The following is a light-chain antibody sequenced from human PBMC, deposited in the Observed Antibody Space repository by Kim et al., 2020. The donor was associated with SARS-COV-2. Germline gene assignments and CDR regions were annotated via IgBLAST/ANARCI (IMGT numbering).Light chain of an antibody. V-gene: IGLV2-14*01. Sequence: QSALTQPASVSGSPGQSITISCTGTSSDVGGYNYVSWYQQHPGKAPKLMIYDVSKRPSGVSNRFSGPKSGNTASLTISGLQAEDEADYYCSSYTSSSTLRVFGGGTQLTVL. CDR1: SSDVGGYNY. J-gene: IGLJ2*01. CDR2: DVS. CDR3: SSYTSSSTLRV.